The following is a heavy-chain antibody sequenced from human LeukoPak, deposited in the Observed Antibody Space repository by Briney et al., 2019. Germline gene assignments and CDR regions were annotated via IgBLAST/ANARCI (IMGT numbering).Heavy chain of an antibody. J-gene: IGHJ4*02. CDR3: AKSVYGSGSYLDY. Sequence: GGPLRLSCAVSGFSFSSYGMHWVRLAPAKGLERVAVISYDGSKKYYADSVKGRFAISRDNTKNTLYLQMNSLIAEDTAVYYCAKSVYGSGSYLDYWGQGTLVTVSS. V-gene: IGHV3-30*18. D-gene: IGHD3-10*01. CDR2: ISYDGSKK. CDR1: GFSFSSYG.